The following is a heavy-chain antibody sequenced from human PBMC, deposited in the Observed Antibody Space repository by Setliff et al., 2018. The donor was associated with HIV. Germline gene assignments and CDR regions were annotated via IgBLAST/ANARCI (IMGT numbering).Heavy chain of an antibody. J-gene: IGHJ6*02. CDR2: ISWNSGRI. D-gene: IGHD3-22*01. Sequence: LRLSCAASGFIFDDYAMYWVRQAPGKGLEWVSGISWNSGRIVYADSVKGRFTISRDNAKNSLYLQMNSLRAEDTAVYYCAREDYYDSMTTNYYYYGMDVWGQGTTVTVSS. CDR1: GFIFDDYA. V-gene: IGHV3-9*01. CDR3: AREDYYDSMTTNYYYYGMDV.